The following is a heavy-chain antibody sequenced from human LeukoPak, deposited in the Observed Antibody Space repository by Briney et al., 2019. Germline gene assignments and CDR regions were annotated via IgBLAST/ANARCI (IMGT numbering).Heavy chain of an antibody. J-gene: IGHJ4*02. Sequence: GESLKISCKGSGYSFPIYWINWVRQMPGKGLEWMGRIDPGDSYTKYNPSFQGHVTISTDKSISTAYLRWSTLKASDTAMYYCARHPGGTGGPDYWGQGTLVTVSS. CDR2: IDPGDSYT. CDR1: GYSFPIYW. CDR3: ARHPGGTGGPDY. V-gene: IGHV5-10-1*01. D-gene: IGHD3/OR15-3a*01.